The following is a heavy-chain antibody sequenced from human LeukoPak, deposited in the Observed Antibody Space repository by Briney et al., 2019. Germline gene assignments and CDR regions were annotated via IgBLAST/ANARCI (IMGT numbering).Heavy chain of an antibody. V-gene: IGHV3-66*01. D-gene: IGHD4-17*01. CDR1: GFTVSSNY. CDR2: IYSGGST. J-gene: IGHJ4*02. CDR3: ARGQRGDDYGDYTGSWDH. Sequence: GGSLRLSCAASGFTVSSNYMSWVRQAPGKGLEWVSVIYSGGSTYYADSVKGRFTISRDNSKNTLYLQMNSLRAEDTAVYYCARGQRGDDYGDYTGSWDHWGQGTLVTVSS.